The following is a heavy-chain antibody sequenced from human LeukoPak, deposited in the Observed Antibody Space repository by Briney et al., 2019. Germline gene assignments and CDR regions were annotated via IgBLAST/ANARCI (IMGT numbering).Heavy chain of an antibody. CDR3: ARAPGYYDSSGHYTLYYFDN. Sequence: ASVKVSCKASGYTFTGYYMHWVRQAPGHGPEWMGHINPNSGGTNYAQKFQGRVTMTRDTSVSTAYMELSRLGSDDAAVYYCARAPGYYDSSGHYTLYYFDNWGQGTLVTVSS. CDR1: GYTFTGYY. D-gene: IGHD3-22*01. CDR2: INPNSGGT. J-gene: IGHJ4*02. V-gene: IGHV1-2*06.